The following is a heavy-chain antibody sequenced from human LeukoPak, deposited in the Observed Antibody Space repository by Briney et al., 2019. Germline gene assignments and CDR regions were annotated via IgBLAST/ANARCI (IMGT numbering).Heavy chain of an antibody. J-gene: IGHJ4*02. Sequence: PGGSLRLSCAASGFTFSDYAMSWVRQAPGKGLEWVSAFSGTGGTRYYADSVKGRFTISRDDSKNTLYLQMNSLRAEDTAVYYCAKGRFYFDYWGQGTLVTASS. CDR1: GFTFSDYA. CDR2: FSGTGGTR. V-gene: IGHV3-23*01. CDR3: AKGRFYFDY.